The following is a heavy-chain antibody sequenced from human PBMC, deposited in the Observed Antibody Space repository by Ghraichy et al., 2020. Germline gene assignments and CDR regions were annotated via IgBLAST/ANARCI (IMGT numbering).Heavy chain of an antibody. D-gene: IGHD6-6*01. CDR3: AKGIATRPHSYYAMDV. CDR1: GFTYSSYA. V-gene: IGHV3-23*01. J-gene: IGHJ6*02. CDR2: VGGNGVTT. Sequence: GSLRLSCAASGFTYSSYAVSWVRQAPGKGLEWVSVVGGNGVTTYYADSLRGRFSTSRDKSKNTLYLQMNSLRAEDTAVYYCAKGIATRPHSYYAMDVWGQGTTVTLSS.